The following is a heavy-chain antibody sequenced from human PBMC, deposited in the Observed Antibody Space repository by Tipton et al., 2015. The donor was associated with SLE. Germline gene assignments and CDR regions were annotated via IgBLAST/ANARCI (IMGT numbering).Heavy chain of an antibody. Sequence: QSGAEVKKPGASVKVSCKTSGYTFTNYFMHWVRQMPGKGLEWMGTIYPGGSDTRYSPSFQGQVTISADKSISTAYLQRSSLKAWDTAMYYWARRWGDGDYFDYWGQGTLVTVSS. D-gene: IGHD2-21*01. V-gene: IGHV5-51*01. CDR2: IYPGGSDT. J-gene: IGHJ4*02. CDR3: ARRWGDGDYFDY. CDR1: GYTFTNYF.